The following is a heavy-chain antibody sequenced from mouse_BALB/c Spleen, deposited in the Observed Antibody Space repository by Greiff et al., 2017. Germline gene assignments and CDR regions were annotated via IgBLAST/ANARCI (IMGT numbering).Heavy chain of an antibody. CDR2: ISYDGSN. CDR3: ASIYDYDDYAMDY. V-gene: IGHV3-6*02. J-gene: IGHJ4*01. Sequence: EVKLLESGPGLVKPSQSLSLTCSVTGYSITSGYYWNWIRQFPGNKLEWMGYISYDGSNNYNPSLKNRISITRDTSKNQFFLKLNSVTTEDTATYYCASIYDYDDYAMDYWGQGTSVTVSS. D-gene: IGHD2-4*01. CDR1: GYSITSGYY.